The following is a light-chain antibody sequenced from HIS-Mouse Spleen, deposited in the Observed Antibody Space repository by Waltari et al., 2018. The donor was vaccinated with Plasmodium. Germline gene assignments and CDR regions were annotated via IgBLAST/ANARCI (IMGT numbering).Light chain of an antibody. CDR3: YSTDSSGNHRV. CDR2: EDS. Sequence: SYELTQPPSVSVSPGQTARITCSGDALQKKYDYWYQQKSGQAHGLVIYEDSKRPSGIPERFSGSSSGTMATLTISGAQVEDEADYYCYSTDSSGNHRVFGGGTKLTVL. CDR1: ALQKKY. J-gene: IGLJ3*02. V-gene: IGLV3-10*01.